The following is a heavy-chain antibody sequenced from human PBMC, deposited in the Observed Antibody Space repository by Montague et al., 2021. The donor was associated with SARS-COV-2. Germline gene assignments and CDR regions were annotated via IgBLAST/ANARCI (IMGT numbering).Heavy chain of an antibody. V-gene: IGHV4-39*01. CDR2: IYYSGST. D-gene: IGHD3-22*01. CDR1: GGSISSSSYY. J-gene: IGHJ3*02. CDR3: ASPTYYYDSSGSDAFGI. Sequence: SETLSLTCTVSGGSISSSSYYWGWLRQPPGKGLEWIGSIYYSGSTYYNPSLKSRVTISVDTSKNQFSLKLSSVTAADTAVYYCASPTYYYDSSGSDAFGIWGQGTMVTVSS.